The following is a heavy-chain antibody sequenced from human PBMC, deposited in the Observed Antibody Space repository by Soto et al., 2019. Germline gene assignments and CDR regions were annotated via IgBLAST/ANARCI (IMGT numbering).Heavy chain of an antibody. Sequence: SETLSLTCTVSGGSISSYYWRWIRQPPGKGLEWIGYIYYSGSTNYNPSLKSRVTISVDTSKNQFSLKLSSVTAADTAVYYCARERRDGYNWRNDYWGQGTLVTVS. J-gene: IGHJ4*02. CDR2: IYYSGST. D-gene: IGHD5-12*01. CDR1: GGSISSYY. V-gene: IGHV4-59*01. CDR3: ARERRDGYNWRNDY.